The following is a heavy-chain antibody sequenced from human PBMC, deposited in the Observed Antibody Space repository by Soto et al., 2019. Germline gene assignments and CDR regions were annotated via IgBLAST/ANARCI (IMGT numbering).Heavy chain of an antibody. D-gene: IGHD2-21*01. CDR1: GFSLSSSGVG. Sequence: QITLKESGPSLVKPTQTLTLTCTFSGFSLSSSGVGVGWNRQPPGKALEWLALIYWDVDKRYSTSLKSRLTITKDTSKHQEVLTTTDMDPEYTATYYCAHTAVVVVVNWGPGTLVTVSS. CDR3: AHTAVVVVVN. J-gene: IGHJ4*02. CDR2: IYWDVDK. V-gene: IGHV2-5*02.